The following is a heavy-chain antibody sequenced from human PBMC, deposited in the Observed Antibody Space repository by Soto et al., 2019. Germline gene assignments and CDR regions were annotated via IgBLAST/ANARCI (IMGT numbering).Heavy chain of an antibody. CDR2: ISSSSSYT. CDR1: GLNFSDYY. V-gene: IGHV3-11*05. D-gene: IGHD5-12*01. J-gene: IGHJ4*02. Sequence: GGSLRLSCAASGLNFSDYYMSWIRQAPGKGLEWVSYISSSSSYTNYADSVKGRFTISRDNAKNSLYLQMNSLRAEDTAVYYCARDHHRYSGYDYVDYWGQGTLVTVSS. CDR3: ARDHHRYSGYDYVDY.